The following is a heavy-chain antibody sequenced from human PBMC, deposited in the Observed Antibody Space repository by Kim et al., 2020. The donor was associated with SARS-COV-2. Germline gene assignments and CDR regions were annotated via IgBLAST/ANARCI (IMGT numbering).Heavy chain of an antibody. CDR3: ASRRGIAAATHWYFDP. CDR1: GGSFSGYS. CDR2: INHSGRT. J-gene: IGHJ2*01. D-gene: IGHD6-13*01. Sequence: SETLSLTCAVYGGSFSGYSWSWIRQPPGKGLEWIGEINHSGRTNYNPSLKSRVTISVDTSKNQCSLKLSSVTAADTAVYYCASRRGIAAATHWYFDPWGRGTLVTVSS. V-gene: IGHV4-34*01.